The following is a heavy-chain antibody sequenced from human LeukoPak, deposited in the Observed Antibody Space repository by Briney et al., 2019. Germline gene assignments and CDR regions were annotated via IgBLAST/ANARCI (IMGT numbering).Heavy chain of an antibody. D-gene: IGHD3-3*01. Sequence: GGSLRLSCAASGFSFTNYWMHWVRQAPGKGLVWVSHINSDGSATRYADSVKGRFTISRDNAMNTLCLQMNSLRGEDTAVYYCARATNHYDFWSGYLGNDAFDIWGQGTMVTVSS. CDR3: ARATNHYDFWSGYLGNDAFDI. J-gene: IGHJ3*02. CDR1: GFSFTNYW. CDR2: INSDGSAT. V-gene: IGHV3-74*01.